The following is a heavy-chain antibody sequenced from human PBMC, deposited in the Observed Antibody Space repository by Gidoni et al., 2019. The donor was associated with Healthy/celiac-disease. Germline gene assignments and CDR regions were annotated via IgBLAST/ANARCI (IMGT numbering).Heavy chain of an antibody. CDR1: GFTFSSYA. J-gene: IGHJ6*02. CDR2: ISYDGSNK. CDR3: ARDRSITIFGVVIGSYYYGMDV. Sequence: QVQLVESGGGVVQPGRSLRLSCAASGFTFSSYAMHWVRQAPGKGLEWVAVISYDGSNKYYADSVKGRFTISRDNSKNTLYLQMYSLRAEDTAVYYCARDRSITIFGVVIGSYYYGMDVWGQGTTVTVSS. D-gene: IGHD3-3*01. V-gene: IGHV3-30*04.